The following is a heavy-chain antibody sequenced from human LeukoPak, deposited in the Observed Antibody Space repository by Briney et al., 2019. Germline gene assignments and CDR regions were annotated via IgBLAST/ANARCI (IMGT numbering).Heavy chain of an antibody. CDR3: ARGDAGY. V-gene: IGHV3-9*01. J-gene: IGHJ4*02. CDR1: GFTFDDYA. D-gene: IGHD2-21*01. Sequence: ALRLSCAASGFTFDDYAMHWVRQAPGKGLEWVSGISWNSGSIGYADSVKGRFTISRDNAKNSLYLEMNSLRDEDTAVYFCARGDAGYWGQGTLVTVSS. CDR2: ISWNSGSI.